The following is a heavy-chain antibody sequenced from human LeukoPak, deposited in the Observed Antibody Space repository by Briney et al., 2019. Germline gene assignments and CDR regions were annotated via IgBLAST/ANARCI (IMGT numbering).Heavy chain of an antibody. CDR2: ISSNGGST. J-gene: IGHJ6*03. Sequence: GGSLRLSCAASGFTFSSYAMHWVRQAPGKGLEYVSAISSNGGSTYYANSVKGRFTISRDNSKNTLYLQMGSLRAEDMAMYYCARVGATFTSYYYYYMDVWGKGTTVTVSS. CDR1: GFTFSSYA. D-gene: IGHD1-26*01. CDR3: ARVGATFTSYYYYYMDV. V-gene: IGHV3-64*01.